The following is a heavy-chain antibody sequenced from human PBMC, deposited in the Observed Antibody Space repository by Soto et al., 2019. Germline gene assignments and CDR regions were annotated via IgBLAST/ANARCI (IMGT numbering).Heavy chain of an antibody. J-gene: IGHJ4*02. V-gene: IGHV1-69*13. CDR1: GGTFSSYA. Sequence: ASVMVSCKASGGTFSSYAISWVRQAPGQGLEWMGGIIPIFGTANYAQKFQGRVTITADESTSTAYMELSSLRSEDTAVYYCARAQGYSGYDGLSNWGQGTLVTVSS. D-gene: IGHD5-12*01. CDR2: IIPIFGTA. CDR3: ARAQGYSGYDGLSN.